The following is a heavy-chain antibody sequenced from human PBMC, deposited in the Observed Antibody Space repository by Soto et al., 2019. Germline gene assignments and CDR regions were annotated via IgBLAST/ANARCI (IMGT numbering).Heavy chain of an antibody. Sequence: SETLSLTCTVSGGSISTYYWTWIRQPPGKGLEWIGFIYYNGKTNHNPSLKSRVTISVDMSKNQFSLKLSSMTAADTDVYYCARDKTGFCSSASCPNWFDPWGQGTPVTVSS. CDR1: GGSISTYY. V-gene: IGHV4-59*01. CDR3: ARDKTGFCSSASCPNWFDP. D-gene: IGHD2-2*01. J-gene: IGHJ5*02. CDR2: IYYNGKT.